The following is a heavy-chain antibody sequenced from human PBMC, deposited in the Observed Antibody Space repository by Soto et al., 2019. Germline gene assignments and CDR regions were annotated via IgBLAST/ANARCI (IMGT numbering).Heavy chain of an antibody. Sequence: VASVKVSCKASGYGFTIYGLSWVRRAPGQGLEWMAWISPYNGNANYAQKFQDRVSMTTDTSTSTAYMELRSLRSDDTAVYYCARDLGFSSSKALDFWGQGTLVTVSS. V-gene: IGHV1-18*01. CDR1: GYGFTIYG. CDR3: ARDLGFSSSKALDF. CDR2: ISPYNGNA. D-gene: IGHD6-6*01. J-gene: IGHJ4*02.